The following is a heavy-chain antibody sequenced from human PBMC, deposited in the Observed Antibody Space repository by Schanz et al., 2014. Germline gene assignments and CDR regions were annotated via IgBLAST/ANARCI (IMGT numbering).Heavy chain of an antibody. J-gene: IGHJ4*02. V-gene: IGHV3-23*01. CDR1: GFTFSNYA. CDR2: LSGSGAGT. Sequence: EVQLLESGGGLVQPGGSLRLSCAASGFTFSNYAMGWVRQTPGKGLEWVSTLSGSGAGTFYADSVKGRFTISRDNSENTLYLQMNSLRAEGTAVYFCAKQHGVIQQWSDYWGQGTLVTVSS. D-gene: IGHD3-22*01. CDR3: AKQHGVIQQWSDY.